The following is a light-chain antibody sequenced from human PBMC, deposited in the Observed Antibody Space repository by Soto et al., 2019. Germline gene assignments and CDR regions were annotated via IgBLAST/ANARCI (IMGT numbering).Light chain of an antibody. V-gene: IGLV1-44*01. CDR1: SSNIGSNT. J-gene: IGLJ1*01. CDR2: SNN. Sequence: QSELTQPPSWSVTPGQRVTISCSGSSSNIGSNTVNWYQQLPGTAPKLLIYSNNHRPSGVPDRLSGSKSVTSASLAISGLQSEDEADYYCAAWDDSLNGYVLGTGTKVTVL. CDR3: AAWDDSLNGYV.